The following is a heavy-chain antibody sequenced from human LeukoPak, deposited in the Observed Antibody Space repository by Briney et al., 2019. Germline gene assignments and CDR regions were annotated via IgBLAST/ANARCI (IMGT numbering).Heavy chain of an antibody. Sequence: SETLSLTCTVSGGSISTYYWSWIRQPPGKGLQWMGYIYYTGDTDYNPSLKSRVTISLDTSKNEFSLRLTSVTAADTAVYYCARSYDSRGYYYYGMDVWGQGTTVTVSS. V-gene: IGHV4-59*01. J-gene: IGHJ6*02. CDR2: IYYTGDT. CDR3: ARSYDSRGYYYYGMDV. D-gene: IGHD3-22*01. CDR1: GGSISTYY.